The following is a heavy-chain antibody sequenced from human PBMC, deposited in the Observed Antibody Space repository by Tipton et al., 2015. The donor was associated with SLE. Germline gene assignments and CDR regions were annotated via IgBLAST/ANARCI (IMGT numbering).Heavy chain of an antibody. CDR1: GFTVSTNY. Sequence: QLVQSGGGLIQPGGSLRLSCAASGFTVSTNYMSWIRQPPGKGLEWVGTILFSGNTYYNPSLKSRVTISVDSSKNQISLKMTSVTAADTAVYFCARHREDSSTWFPGWGQGTLVTVSS. J-gene: IGHJ4*02. D-gene: IGHD2-2*01. CDR2: ILFSGNT. V-gene: IGHV4-59*04. CDR3: ARHREDSSTWFPG.